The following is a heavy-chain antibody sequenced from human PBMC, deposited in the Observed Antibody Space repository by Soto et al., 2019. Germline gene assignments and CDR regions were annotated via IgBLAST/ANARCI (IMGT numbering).Heavy chain of an antibody. V-gene: IGHV1-69*12. J-gene: IGHJ4*02. Sequence: QVQLVQSGAEVTKPGSSVRVSCKTSGGNFNNYGLSWVRQAPGRGLAWMGGIVPSFGMANSAQIFQGRFTITADEATDTVYMELSSLKYEDTAMYYCAREIAILGFHFWGQGTLVTVSS. D-gene: IGHD2-21*01. CDR2: IVPSFGMA. CDR3: AREIAILGFHF. CDR1: GGNFNNYG.